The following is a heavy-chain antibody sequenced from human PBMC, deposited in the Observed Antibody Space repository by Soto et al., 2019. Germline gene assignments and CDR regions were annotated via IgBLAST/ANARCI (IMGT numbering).Heavy chain of an antibody. Sequence: ASVKVSFKASGGTFSSYTISWVRQAPGQGLEWMGRIIPILGIANYAQKFKGRVTITAEKSTSTANMELSSLRSEDTAVYFFVRDNRCGSTGCYLARYFDLWGRGTLVTVS. CDR1: GGTFSSYT. D-gene: IGHD2-2*01. CDR3: VRDNRCGSTGCYLARYFDL. CDR2: IIPILGIA. V-gene: IGHV1-69*04. J-gene: IGHJ2*01.